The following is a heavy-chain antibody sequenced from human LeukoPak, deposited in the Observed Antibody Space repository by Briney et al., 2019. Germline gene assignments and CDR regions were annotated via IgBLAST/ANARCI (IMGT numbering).Heavy chain of an antibody. D-gene: IGHD3-22*01. V-gene: IGHV3-9*01. J-gene: IGHJ3*02. CDR3: AKSNYDSSGYYRSDAFDI. CDR2: ISWNSGSI. CDR1: GFTFDDHA. Sequence: GGSLRLSCAASGFTFDDHAMHWVRQAPGRGLEWVSGISWNSGSIGYADSVKGRFTISRDNAKNSLYLQMNSLRAEDTALYYCAKSNYDSSGYYRSDAFDIWGKGTMVTVSS.